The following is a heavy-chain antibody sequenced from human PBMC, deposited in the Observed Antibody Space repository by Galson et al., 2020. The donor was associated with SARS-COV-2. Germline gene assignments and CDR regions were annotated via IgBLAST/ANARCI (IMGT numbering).Heavy chain of an antibody. CDR2: INPNTGGT. Sequence: ASVTVSCKASGYTFTGYYIHWVRQPPGQGLEWMGWINPNTGGTNYAQKFQVRVTMTRDSSISTAYMELSRLKSDDSAVYYCARAYCGGDCFPYFDYWGQGALVTVSS. V-gene: IGHV1-2*02. CDR3: ARAYCGGDCFPYFDY. D-gene: IGHD2-21*02. CDR1: GYTFTGYY. J-gene: IGHJ4*02.